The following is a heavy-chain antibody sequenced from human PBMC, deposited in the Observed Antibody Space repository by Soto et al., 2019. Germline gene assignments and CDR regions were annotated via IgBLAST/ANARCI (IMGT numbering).Heavy chain of an antibody. J-gene: IGHJ4*02. CDR3: ASSAGWYAVHS. CDR1: GDSVSSPYY. D-gene: IGHD2-15*01. Sequence: QVQLQESGPGLVKPSGTLSLTCAVSGDSVSSPYYWCWVRQPPGKGLEWIGEVFHTGTTSYNPSLRSRVTISMDKSINPFSLDLSSVTAADTAVYYCASSAGWYAVHSWGPGTRVIVSS. CDR2: VFHTGTT. V-gene: IGHV4-4*02.